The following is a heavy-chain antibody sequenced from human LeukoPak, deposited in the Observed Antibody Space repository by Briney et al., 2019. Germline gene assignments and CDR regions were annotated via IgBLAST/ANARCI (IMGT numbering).Heavy chain of an antibody. V-gene: IGHV4-34*01. Sequence: SETLSLTCAVYGGSFSGYYWSWIRQPPGKGLEWIGEINHSGSTNYNPSLKSRVTISVDTSKNQFSLKLSSVTAADTAVYYCAPGRGGSGWYSDYWGQGTLVTVSS. CDR1: GGSFSGYY. D-gene: IGHD6-19*01. J-gene: IGHJ4*02. CDR2: INHSGST. CDR3: APGRGGSGWYSDY.